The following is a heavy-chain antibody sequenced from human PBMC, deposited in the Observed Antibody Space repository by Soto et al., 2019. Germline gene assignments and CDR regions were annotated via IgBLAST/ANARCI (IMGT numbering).Heavy chain of an antibody. CDR3: AKVGDIVVVPAALYFDY. CDR2: ISWNSGSI. CDR1: GFTFDDYA. V-gene: IGHV3-9*01. Sequence: EVQLVESGGGLVQPGRSLRLSCAASGFTFDDYAMHWVRQAPGQGLEWVSGISWNSGSIGYAYSVKGRFTISRDNAKNSLYLQMNSLRAEDTALYYCAKVGDIVVVPAALYFDYWGQGTLFTVSS. J-gene: IGHJ4*02. D-gene: IGHD2-2*01.